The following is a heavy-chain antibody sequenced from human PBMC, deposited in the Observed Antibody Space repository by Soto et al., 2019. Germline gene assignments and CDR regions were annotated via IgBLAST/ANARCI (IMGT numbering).Heavy chain of an antibody. D-gene: IGHD6-13*01. V-gene: IGHV4-30-4*01. CDR1: GGSISSGDYY. J-gene: IGHJ4*02. CDR2: IYYSGST. CDR3: XRGESSSWYRDTRNFDY. Sequence: KPSETLSLTCTVSGGSISSGDYYWSWIRQPPGKGLEWIGYIYYSGSTYYNPSLKSRVTISVDTSKNQFSLKLSSVTAADTAVYYCXRGESSSWYRDTRNFDYWGQGTLVTVSS.